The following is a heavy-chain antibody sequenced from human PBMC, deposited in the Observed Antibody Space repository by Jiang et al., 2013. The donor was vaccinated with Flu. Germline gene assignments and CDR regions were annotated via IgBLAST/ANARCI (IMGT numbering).Heavy chain of an antibody. D-gene: IGHD3-10*01. CDR3: ARESPMVRGVIGY. V-gene: IGHV1-3*01. CDR2: INAGNGNT. J-gene: IGHJ4*02. Sequence: KVSCKASGYTFTSYAMHWVRQAPGQRLEWMGWINAGNGNTKYSQKFQGRVTITRDTSASTAYMELSSLRSEDTAVYYRARESPMVRGVIGYWGQGTLVTVSS. CDR1: GYTFTSYA.